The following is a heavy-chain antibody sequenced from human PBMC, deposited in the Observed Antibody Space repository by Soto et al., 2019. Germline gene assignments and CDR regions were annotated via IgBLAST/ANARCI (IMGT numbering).Heavy chain of an antibody. V-gene: IGHV3-30-3*01. D-gene: IGHD1-26*01. CDR2: ISYDGSNK. CDR1: GFTFSSYA. Sequence: GGSLRLSCAASGFTFSSYAMHWVRQAPGKGLEWVAVISYDGSNKYYADSVKGRFTISRDNSKNTLYLQMNSLRAEDTAVYYCARDPRPWYSGSYYFDYWGQGTLVTVSS. CDR3: ARDPRPWYSGSYYFDY. J-gene: IGHJ4*02.